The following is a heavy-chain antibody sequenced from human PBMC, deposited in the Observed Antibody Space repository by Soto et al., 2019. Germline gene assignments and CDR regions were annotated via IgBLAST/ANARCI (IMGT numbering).Heavy chain of an antibody. CDR2: ISSSSSYT. V-gene: IGHV3-11*06. Sequence: PGRSLRLSCAASGFTFSDYYMTWIRQAPGKGLEWVSFISSSSSYTNYADSVQGRFTISRDNAKNSLYLQMNSLRAEDTAVYYWATGGQSLLNFDFWGQGTLVTVSS. J-gene: IGHJ4*01. CDR1: GFTFSDYY. D-gene: IGHD3-16*01. CDR3: ATGGQSLLNFDF.